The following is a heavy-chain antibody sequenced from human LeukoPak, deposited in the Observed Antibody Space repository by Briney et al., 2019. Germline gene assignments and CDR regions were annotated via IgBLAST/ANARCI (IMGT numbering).Heavy chain of an antibody. CDR2: IYYSGST. D-gene: IGHD3-10*01. CDR3: ARQGMVRTDAFDI. J-gene: IGHJ3*02. CDR1: GGSISSYY. Sequence: PSETLPLTCTVSGGSISSYYWSWIRQPPGKGLEWIGYIYYSGSTNYNPSLKSRVTISVDTSKNQFSLKLSSVTAADTAVYYCARQGMVRTDAFDIWGQGTMVTVSS. V-gene: IGHV4-59*08.